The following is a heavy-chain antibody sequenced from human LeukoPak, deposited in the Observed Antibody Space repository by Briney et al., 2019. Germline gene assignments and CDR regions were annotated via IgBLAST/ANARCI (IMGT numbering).Heavy chain of an antibody. CDR3: ARPVNRLFLF. D-gene: IGHD2-21*01. CDR1: GFSLSRDW. Sequence: GGSLRLSCVGSGFSLSRDWMTWVRKAPGPGLESVANIKEDGSAYYSVDSVKGRFTTSSDNANNSLYLQMNNLSAEDTAVYFCARPVNRLFLFWGPGTLVTVSS. V-gene: IGHV3-7*01. J-gene: IGHJ4*02. CDR2: IKEDGSAY.